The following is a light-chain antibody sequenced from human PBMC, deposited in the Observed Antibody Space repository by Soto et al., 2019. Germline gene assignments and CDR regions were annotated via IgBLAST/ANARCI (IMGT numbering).Light chain of an antibody. V-gene: IGLV2-14*01. CDR1: SSDVGGYNY. CDR3: CSYATPRL. CDR2: EVT. J-gene: IGLJ2*01. Sequence: QSALTQPASVSGSPGQSITISCTGISSDVGGYNYVSWYQQHPGKAPKLMIYEVTNRPSGVSHRFSGSKSGSTASLTISGLQAEDEADYYCCSYATPRLFGGGTKLTVL.